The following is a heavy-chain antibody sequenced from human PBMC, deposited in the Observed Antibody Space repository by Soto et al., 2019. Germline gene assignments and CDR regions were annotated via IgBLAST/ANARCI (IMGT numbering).Heavy chain of an antibody. V-gene: IGHV1-18*01. CDR2: ISAYNGNT. J-gene: IGHJ4*02. Sequence: GASVKVSCKSSGYTLTSYGISGVRQAPGQGLEWMGWISAYNGNTNYTQKSQGRVTMTRDTSTSTVYMELSSLRSEDTAVYYCARDLARQNDFWGQGTLVTVS. CDR1: GYTLTSYG. CDR3: ARDLARQNDF.